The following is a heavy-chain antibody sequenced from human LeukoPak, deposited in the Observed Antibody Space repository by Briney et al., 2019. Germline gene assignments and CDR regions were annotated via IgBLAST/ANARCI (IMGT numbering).Heavy chain of an antibody. J-gene: IGHJ4*02. D-gene: IGHD3-10*01. CDR1: GFTFSNYE. CDR3: ARDFYYGSGRFDY. V-gene: IGHV3-48*03. CDR2: ISSGGSTI. Sequence: PGGSLRLSCAASGFTFSNYEMNWVRQAPGKGLEWVSYISSGGSTIYYADSVKGRFTISRDNAKNPLYLQMNSLRAEDTAIYYCARDFYYGSGRFDYWGQGTPVTVSS.